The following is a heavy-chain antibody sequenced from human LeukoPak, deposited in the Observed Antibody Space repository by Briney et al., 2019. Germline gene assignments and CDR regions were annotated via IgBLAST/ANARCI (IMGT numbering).Heavy chain of an antibody. CDR2: ITGSSSTI. CDR3: ARDIVPDVGFDI. J-gene: IGHJ3*02. CDR1: GFTFNSYT. Sequence: GGSLRLSCVASGFTFNSYTMSWVRLAPGKGLEWVSYITGSSSTIYYADSVKGRFTISRDNAKNSLYLQMNSLRAEDTAVYYCARDIVPDVGFDIWGQGTMVTVSS. D-gene: IGHD2-2*01. V-gene: IGHV3-48*01.